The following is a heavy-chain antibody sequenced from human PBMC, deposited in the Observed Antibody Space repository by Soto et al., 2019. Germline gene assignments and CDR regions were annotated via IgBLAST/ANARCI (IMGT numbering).Heavy chain of an antibody. V-gene: IGHV5-51*01. D-gene: IGHD6-6*01. Sequence: GESLKISCKGSGYSFTNYWIGWVRQMPGKGLEWMGIIYPGDSDTRYSPSFQGQVTISVDKSIRTAYLQWSSPKASDTAMYFCAVSAARPHYYFYGMDVWGQGTTVTVSS. CDR1: GYSFTNYW. CDR2: IYPGDSDT. J-gene: IGHJ6*02. CDR3: AVSAARPHYYFYGMDV.